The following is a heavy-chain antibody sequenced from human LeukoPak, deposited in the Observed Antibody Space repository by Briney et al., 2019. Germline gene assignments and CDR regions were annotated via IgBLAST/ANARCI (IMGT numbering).Heavy chain of an antibody. J-gene: IGHJ6*02. CDR2: IYYSGST. D-gene: IGHD3-10*01. Sequence: PSETLSLTCTVSGGSISSYYWSWIRQPPGKGLEWIGYIYYSGSTNYNPSLKSRVTISVHTSKNQFSLKLSSVTAADTAVYYCASSTYYYFPYYYYGMDVWGQGTTVTVSS. CDR3: ASSTYYYFPYYYYGMDV. V-gene: IGHV4-59*01. CDR1: GGSISSYY.